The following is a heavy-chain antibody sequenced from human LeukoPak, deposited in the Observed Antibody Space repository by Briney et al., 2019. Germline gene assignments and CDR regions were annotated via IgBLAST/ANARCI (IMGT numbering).Heavy chain of an antibody. CDR2: ICSSGSA. CDR3: AREKAVAGAFDI. D-gene: IGHD6-19*01. CDR1: GGSISSSSYY. V-gene: IGHV4-39*07. Sequence: SETLSLTCTVSGGSISSSSYYWGWIRQPPGKGLEWIGSICSSGSAYYNPSLKSRVTISVDTSKNQFSLKLSSVTAADTAVYYCAREKAVAGAFDIWGQGTMVTVSS. J-gene: IGHJ3*02.